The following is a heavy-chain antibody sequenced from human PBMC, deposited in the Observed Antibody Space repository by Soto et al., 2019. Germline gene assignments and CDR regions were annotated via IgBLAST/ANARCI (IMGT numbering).Heavy chain of an antibody. J-gene: IGHJ4*02. CDR2: ITGSGDST. CDR1: GFTFSSYA. CDR3: AKDFPREGY. Sequence: GGSLRLSCAASGFTFSSYAMIWVRQAPGKGLEWVSAITGSGDSTYYADSVRGRFTISRDNSKNTLYLQMNSLRAEDTAVYYCAKDFPREGYWGQGSLVTVSS. V-gene: IGHV3-23*01.